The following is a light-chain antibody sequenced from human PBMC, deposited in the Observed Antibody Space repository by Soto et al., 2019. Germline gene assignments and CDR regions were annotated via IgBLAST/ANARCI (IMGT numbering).Light chain of an antibody. V-gene: IGKV3-20*01. J-gene: IGKJ1*01. Sequence: EIVLTQSPGTLSLSPGERATLSCRASHTISSSYLAWYQKKPGQAPRLLMYGISRRATGIPARFSGSGSGTDFSLTITRLEPEDFAVYYCQQYVTSSPRTFGQGTKVEIK. CDR2: GIS. CDR3: QQYVTSSPRT. CDR1: HTISSSY.